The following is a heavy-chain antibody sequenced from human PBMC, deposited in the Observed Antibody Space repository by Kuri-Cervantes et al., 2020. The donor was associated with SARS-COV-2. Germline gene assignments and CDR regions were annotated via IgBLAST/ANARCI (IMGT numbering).Heavy chain of an antibody. D-gene: IGHD1-1*01. CDR1: GFIFSSYW. Sequence: GGSLRLSCAASGFIFSSYWMHWVRQAPGKGLEWVSAISGSGGSTYYADSVKGRFTISGDNAKNMLFLQMNSLRAEDTAVYYCVRDGDHWNFDYWGQGTLVTVSS. CDR3: VRDGDHWNFDY. V-gene: IGHV3-74*01. J-gene: IGHJ4*02. CDR2: ISGSGGST.